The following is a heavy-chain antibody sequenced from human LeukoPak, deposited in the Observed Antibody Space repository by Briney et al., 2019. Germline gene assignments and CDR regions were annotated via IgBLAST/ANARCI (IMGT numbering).Heavy chain of an antibody. V-gene: IGHV4-34*01. CDR1: GGFFSGYY. CDR2: ISLSGSA. Sequence: SETLSLTCAVYGGFFSGYYWSWIRQPPGKGLEWIGEISLSGSANYNPSLKSRVTISVDTSKSQFSLKLNSVTAADTALYYCTRRVGTNPYYYDSSGYFDYWGQGTLVIVSS. D-gene: IGHD3-22*01. J-gene: IGHJ4*02. CDR3: TRRVGTNPYYYDSSGYFDY.